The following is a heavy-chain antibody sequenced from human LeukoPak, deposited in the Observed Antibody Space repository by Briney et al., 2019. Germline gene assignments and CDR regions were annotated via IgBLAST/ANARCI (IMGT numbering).Heavy chain of an antibody. D-gene: IGHD5-18*01. V-gene: IGHV3-23*01. CDR2: ISGSGGST. Sequence: GGSLRLSCAASGFTFSSNAMSWVRQAPGKGLEWVSAISGSGGSTYYADSVKGRFTISRDNAKNSLYLQMNSLRAEDTAVYYCAKDSRYSYGYENWFDPWGQGTLVTVSS. J-gene: IGHJ5*02. CDR1: GFTFSSNA. CDR3: AKDSRYSYGYENWFDP.